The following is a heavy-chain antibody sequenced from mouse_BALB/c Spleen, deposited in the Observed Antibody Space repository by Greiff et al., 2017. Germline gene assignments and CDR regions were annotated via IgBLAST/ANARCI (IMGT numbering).Heavy chain of an antibody. CDR3: ARSDGYYVD. V-gene: IGHV1-4*01. J-gene: IGHJ3*01. D-gene: IGHD2-3*01. CDR1: GYTFTSYT. CDR2: INPSSGYT. Sequence: VKLMESGAELARPGASVKMSCKASGYTFTSYTMHWVKQRPGQGLEWIGYINPSSGYTNYNQKFKDKATLTADKSSSTAYMQLSSLTSEDSAVYYCARSDGYYVDWGQGTLVTVSA.